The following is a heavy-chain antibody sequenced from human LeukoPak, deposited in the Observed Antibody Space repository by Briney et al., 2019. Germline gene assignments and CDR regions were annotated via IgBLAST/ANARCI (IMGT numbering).Heavy chain of an antibody. CDR1: GYTFTSYG. J-gene: IGHJ6*02. CDR2: ISAYNGNT. D-gene: IGHD3-10*01. V-gene: IGHV1-18*01. CDR3: ARDYYGSGYYYYYGMDV. Sequence: ASVKVSCKASGYTFTSYGISWVRQAPGQGLEWMGWISAYNGNTNYAQELQGRVTMTTDTSTSTAYMELRRLRSDDTAVYYCARDYYGSGYYYYYGMDVWGQGTTVTVSS.